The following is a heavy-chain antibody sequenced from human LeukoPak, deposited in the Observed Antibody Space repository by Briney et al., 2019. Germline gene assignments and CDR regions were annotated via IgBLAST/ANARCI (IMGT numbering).Heavy chain of an antibody. CDR3: AKVYLRYYYGMDV. D-gene: IGHD2-21*01. Sequence: GGSLRLSCPASGFTFSSYAMSWVRQAPGKGLEWVSAISGSGGSTYYADSVKGRFTISRDNSKNTLYLQMNSLRAEDTAVYYCAKVYLRYYYGMDVWGQGTTVTVSS. J-gene: IGHJ6*02. CDR2: ISGSGGST. CDR1: GFTFSSYA. V-gene: IGHV3-23*01.